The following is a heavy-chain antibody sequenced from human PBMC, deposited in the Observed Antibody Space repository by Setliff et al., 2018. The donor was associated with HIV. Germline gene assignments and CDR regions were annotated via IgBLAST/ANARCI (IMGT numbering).Heavy chain of an antibody. CDR1: GDTLSIHP. D-gene: IGHD3-10*01. J-gene: IGHJ3*02. Sequence: SVKVSCKASGDTLSIHPISWVRQAPGRGLDWMGGIIPAFGTANYAQKFQGRVTITTDESMTTVFMELTGLRSEDTAVYYCAGPRGDEAFDIWGQGTMVTVSS. V-gene: IGHV1-69*05. CDR3: AGPRGDEAFDI. CDR2: IIPAFGTA.